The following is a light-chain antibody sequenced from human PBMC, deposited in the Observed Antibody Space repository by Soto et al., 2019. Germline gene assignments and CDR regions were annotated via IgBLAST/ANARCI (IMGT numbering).Light chain of an antibody. V-gene: IGKV3-11*01. Sequence: EIVLTQSPATLSLSPGERATLSCRASQSVSSYLAWYQQKPGQAPRLLIYDASNRATGIPARFSGSGSGNAFTLSISRLGPEGFGIYYRQQANNWPPDTFGGGTKVEIK. CDR1: QSVSSY. CDR3: QQANNWPPDT. J-gene: IGKJ4*01. CDR2: DAS.